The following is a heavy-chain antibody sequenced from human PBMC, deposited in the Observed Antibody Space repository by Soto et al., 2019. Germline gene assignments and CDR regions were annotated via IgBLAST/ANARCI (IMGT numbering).Heavy chain of an antibody. V-gene: IGHV1-2*02. Sequence: ASVKVSCKASGYTFTGYYVLWVRQAPGQGPECMGWINPNSGGTNYAQKFQGRVTMTRDTSISTAYMELSRLRSDDTAVYYCARASRDCSSTSCYRYYYYGMDVWGQGTTVTVSS. CDR3: ARASRDCSSTSCYRYYYYGMDV. CDR2: INPNSGGT. J-gene: IGHJ6*02. CDR1: GYTFTGYY. D-gene: IGHD2-2*01.